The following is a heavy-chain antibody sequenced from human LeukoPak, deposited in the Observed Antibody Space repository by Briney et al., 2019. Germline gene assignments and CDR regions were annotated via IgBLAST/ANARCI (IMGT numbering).Heavy chain of an antibody. V-gene: IGHV3-23*01. D-gene: IGHD2-2*01. CDR1: GFTFSSYA. Sequence: GGSLRLSCAASGFTFSSYAMSWVRQAPGKGLEWVSAISGSGGSTYYADSVKGRFTISRDNSKSTLYLQMNSLRAEDTAVYYCAKDYQSPNIVVVLHMDVWGKGTTVTVSS. CDR2: ISGSGGST. J-gene: IGHJ6*03. CDR3: AKDYQSPNIVVVLHMDV.